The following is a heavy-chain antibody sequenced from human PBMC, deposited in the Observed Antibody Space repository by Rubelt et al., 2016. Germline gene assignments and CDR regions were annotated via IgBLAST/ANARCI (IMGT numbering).Heavy chain of an antibody. V-gene: IGHV3-53*01. D-gene: IGHD2-2*01. CDR2: IYTTGST. CDR3: ARDACGSPSCYDY. J-gene: IGHJ4*02. CDR1: GFNVSSNF. Sequence: EVQLVESGGGLIQPGGSLRLSCAASGFNVSSNFMTWVRQAPGKGLEWVSVIYTTGSTYYGASVKGRVTISRDGSKNTLYLQMNSLRAEDTAVYFCARDACGSPSCYDYWGQGTLVRLL.